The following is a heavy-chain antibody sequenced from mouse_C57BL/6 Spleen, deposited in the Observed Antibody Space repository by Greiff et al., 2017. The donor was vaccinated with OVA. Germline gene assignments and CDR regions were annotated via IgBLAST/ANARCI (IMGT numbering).Heavy chain of an antibody. J-gene: IGHJ4*01. D-gene: IGHD2-3*01. V-gene: IGHV7-3*01. CDR1: GFTFTDYY. CDR2: IRNKANGYTT. Sequence: EVMLVESGGGLVQPGGSLSLSCAASGFTFTDYYMSWVRQPPGKALEWLGFIRNKANGYTTEYSASVKGRFTISRDNSQSILYLQMNALRAEDSATYYCARSDGPYAMDYWGQGTSVTVSS. CDR3: ARSDGPYAMDY.